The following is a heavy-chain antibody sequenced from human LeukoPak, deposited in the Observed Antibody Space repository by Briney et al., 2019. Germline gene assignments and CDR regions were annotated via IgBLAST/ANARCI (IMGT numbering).Heavy chain of an antibody. V-gene: IGHV3-30*02. CDR3: ATIDYGVPESFY. D-gene: IGHD4-17*01. J-gene: IGHJ4*02. Sequence: GGSLRLSCAASGFTFSSYGMHWVRQAPGKGLEWVAFIRYDGSNKYYADSVKGRFTISRDNSKNTLYLQMNGLRAEDTAVYYCATIDYGVPESFYWGQGTLVTVSS. CDR1: GFTFSSYG. CDR2: IRYDGSNK.